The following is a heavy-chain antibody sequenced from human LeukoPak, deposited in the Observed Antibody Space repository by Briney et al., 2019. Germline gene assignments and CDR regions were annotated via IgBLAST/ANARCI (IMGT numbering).Heavy chain of an antibody. CDR3: ARIPTLGAAAILRGAVAGTPDY. Sequence: GASVKVSCTASGYTFTSYGISWVRQAPGQGLEWMGWISAYNGNTNYAQKLQGRVTMTTDTSTSTAYMELRSLRSDDTAVYYCARIPTLGAAAILRGAVAGTPDYWGQEPWSPSPQ. CDR2: ISAYNGNT. CDR1: GYTFTSYG. J-gene: IGHJ4*01. D-gene: IGHD6-19*01. V-gene: IGHV1-18*01.